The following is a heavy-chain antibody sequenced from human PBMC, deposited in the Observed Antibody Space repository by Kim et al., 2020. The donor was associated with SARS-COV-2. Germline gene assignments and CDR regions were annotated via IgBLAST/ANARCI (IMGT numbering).Heavy chain of an antibody. CDR1: GFSISSHVW. Sequence: SETLSLTCAVSGFSISSHVWWHWVRQPPGKGLEWIGEIYHSGGTNFNPSLKSRVTISVDKSKNLFSLNMNSVTAADTAVYYCARGGEYLIQDWGQGTLVTVSS. J-gene: IGHJ1*01. D-gene: IGHD4-17*01. CDR3: ARGGEYLIQD. V-gene: IGHV4-4*02. CDR2: IYHSGGT.